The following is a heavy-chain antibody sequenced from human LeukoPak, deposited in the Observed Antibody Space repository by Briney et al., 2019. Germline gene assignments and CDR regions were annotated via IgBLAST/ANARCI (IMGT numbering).Heavy chain of an antibody. J-gene: IGHJ4*02. Sequence: GGSLRLSCATSGFTFSGYWMTWVRQAPGKGLDWVANIKQDGSEKHYVDPVKGRFTISRDNARNSLYLQMNSLRAEDTAVYYCARGTDSSGSNANYYFEYWGQGTLVPVSS. CDR3: ARGTDSSGSNANYYFEY. CDR2: IKQDGSEK. V-gene: IGHV3-7*04. D-gene: IGHD3-22*01. CDR1: GFTFSGYW.